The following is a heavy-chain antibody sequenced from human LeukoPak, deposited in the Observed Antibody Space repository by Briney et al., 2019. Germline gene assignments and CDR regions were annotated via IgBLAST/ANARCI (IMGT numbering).Heavy chain of an antibody. CDR1: GFTVSVNY. D-gene: IGHD2-15*01. Sequence: GGSLRLFCAAFGFTVSVNYMSWVRQAPGKGLECVSVIYSGGNTYYADSVKGRFTISRDNSKNTLYLQMNSLRAEDTAVYYCARKTDGGGQGDYWGPGTLVTVSS. V-gene: IGHV3-66*01. CDR2: IYSGGNT. CDR3: ARKTDGGGQGDY. J-gene: IGHJ4*02.